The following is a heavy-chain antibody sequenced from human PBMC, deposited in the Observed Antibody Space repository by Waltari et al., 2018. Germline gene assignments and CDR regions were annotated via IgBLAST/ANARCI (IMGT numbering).Heavy chain of an antibody. CDR1: GYSFANYW. J-gene: IGHJ6*02. CDR3: ARRASSSSEGEFYYYYGMDV. V-gene: IGHV5-10-1*03. D-gene: IGHD6-13*01. Sequence: EVQLVQSGPEVKKPGEYLRISCKASGYSFANYWITWVRQMPGKGLEWMGRIDPKDSYSKSSPSFQGHVTFSLDQSTYPAYLQWTSLKASDSAIYYCARRASSSSEGEFYYYYGMDVWGQGTTVTVS. CDR2: IDPKDSYS.